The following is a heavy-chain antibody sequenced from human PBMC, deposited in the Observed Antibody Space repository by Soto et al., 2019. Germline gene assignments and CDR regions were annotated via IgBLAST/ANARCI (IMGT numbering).Heavy chain of an antibody. J-gene: IGHJ4*02. CDR2: INHSGST. V-gene: IGHV4-34*01. CDR1: GGSFSGYY. CDR3: ARAAPRYCSGGSCYSVPVFDY. D-gene: IGHD2-15*01. Sequence: SETLSLTCAVYGGSFSGYYWSWIRQPPGKGLEWIGEINHSGSTNYNPSLKSRVTISVDTSKKQFSLKLSSVTAADTAVYYCARAAPRYCSGGSCYSVPVFDYWGQGTLVTVSS.